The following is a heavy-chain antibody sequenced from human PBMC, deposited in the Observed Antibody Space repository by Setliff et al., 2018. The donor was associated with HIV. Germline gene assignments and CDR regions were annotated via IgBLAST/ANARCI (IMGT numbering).Heavy chain of an antibody. Sequence: GGSLRLSCAASGFTFGRGWMSWVRQAPGKGLEWVANINEDGSEKTYVDSVKGRFSVSRDNAYNSLFLQMNSLRAEDTAVYYCARDHASTGFRGLIITSYYYMDAWGRGTTVTVSS. J-gene: IGHJ6*03. V-gene: IGHV3-7*03. CDR1: GFTFGRGW. D-gene: IGHD3-10*01. CDR2: INEDGSEK. CDR3: ARDHASTGFRGLIITSYYYMDA.